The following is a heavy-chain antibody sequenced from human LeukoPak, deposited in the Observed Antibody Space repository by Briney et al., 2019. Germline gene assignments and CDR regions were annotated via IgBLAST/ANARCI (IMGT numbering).Heavy chain of an antibody. V-gene: IGHV1-18*01. CDR1: GYTFTSYG. CDR2: ISAYNGNT. Sequence: ASVKLSCKASGYTFTSYGNNWVRQAPGQGLEWMGWISAYNGNTNYAQKLQGRVTMTTDTSTSTAYMELRSLRSDDTAGYYCARRARANFDYWGQGTLVTVSS. J-gene: IGHJ4*02. CDR3: ARRARANFDY.